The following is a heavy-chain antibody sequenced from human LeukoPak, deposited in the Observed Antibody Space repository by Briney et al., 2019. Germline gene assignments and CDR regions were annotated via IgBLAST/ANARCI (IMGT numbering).Heavy chain of an antibody. J-gene: IGHJ5*02. CDR3: ARDLGGYSFLNWFDP. V-gene: IGHV1-2*02. CDR1: GYTFTGYY. Sequence: ASVKVSCKASGYTFTGYYMHWVRQAPGQGLEWMGWINPNSGGTNYAQKFQGRVTMTRDTSISTAYMELSRLRSDDTAVYYCARDLGGYSFLNWFDPWDQGTLVTVSS. CDR2: INPNSGGT. D-gene: IGHD5-18*01.